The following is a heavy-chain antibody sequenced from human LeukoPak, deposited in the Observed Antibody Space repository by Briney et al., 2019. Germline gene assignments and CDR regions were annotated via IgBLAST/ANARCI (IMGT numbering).Heavy chain of an antibody. CDR3: AKGDWFDP. CDR2: ISYDGSNK. CDR1: GFAFSSYG. V-gene: IGHV3-30*18. Sequence: GGSLRLSCAASGFAFSSYGMHWVRQAPGKGLEWVAVISYDGSNKYYADSVKGRFTISRDNSKNTLYLQMNSLRAEDTAVYYCAKGDWFDPWGQGTLVTVSS. J-gene: IGHJ5*02.